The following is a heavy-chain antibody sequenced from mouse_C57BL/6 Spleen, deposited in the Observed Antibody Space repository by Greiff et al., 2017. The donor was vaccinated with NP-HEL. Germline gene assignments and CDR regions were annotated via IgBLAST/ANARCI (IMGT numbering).Heavy chain of an antibody. D-gene: IGHD2-2*01. J-gene: IGHJ4*01. CDR2: IYPGSGST. V-gene: IGHV1-55*01. Sequence: VKLQQPGAELVKPGASVKMSCKASGYTFTSYWITWVKQRPGQGLEWIGDIYPGSGSTNYNEKFKSKATLTVDTSSSTAYMQLSSLTSEDSAVYYCAREYGYDDYAMDYWGQGTSVTVSS. CDR1: GYTFTSYW. CDR3: AREYGYDDYAMDY.